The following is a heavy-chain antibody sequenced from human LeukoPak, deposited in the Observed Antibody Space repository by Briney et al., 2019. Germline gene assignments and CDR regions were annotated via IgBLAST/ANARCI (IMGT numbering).Heavy chain of an antibody. CDR3: AKEVAFGAGAYDV. Sequence: PGGSLRLSCAASGFAFHSYAIHWVRQAPGKGLEWVAIIWFDGSHEDYVDSVRGRFTISRDNSRNTYLQMNSLRVEDTALYFCAKEVAFGAGAYDVWGQGTRVTVSS. CDR1: GFAFHSYA. CDR2: IWFDGSHE. V-gene: IGHV3-33*06. J-gene: IGHJ3*01. D-gene: IGHD3-10*01.